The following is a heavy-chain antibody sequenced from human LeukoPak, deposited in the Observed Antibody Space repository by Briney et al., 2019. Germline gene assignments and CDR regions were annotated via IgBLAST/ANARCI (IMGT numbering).Heavy chain of an antibody. V-gene: IGHV1-69*13. CDR2: IIPIFGTA. D-gene: IGHD4-11*01. CDR3: ASSRAQLLDAFDI. Sequence: SVKVSCKASGGTFSSYAISWVRQAPGQGLEWMGGIIPIFGTANYAQKFQGRVTITADESTSTAYMELSSLRSEDTAVYYCASSRAQLLDAFDIWGQGTMVTVSS. CDR1: GGTFSSYA. J-gene: IGHJ3*02.